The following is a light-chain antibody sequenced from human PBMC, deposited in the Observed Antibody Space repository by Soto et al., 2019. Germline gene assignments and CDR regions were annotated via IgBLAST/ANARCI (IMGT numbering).Light chain of an antibody. J-gene: IGKJ5*01. CDR2: RAS. CDR1: QNIYNN. CDR3: QQRSNWPPIT. V-gene: IGKV3-15*01. Sequence: IVMTQSPATLSVSPGERATLSCRASQNIYNNIACYQHRPGQAPRLLIYRASTRANGIPARFSGSGSGTDFTLTISSLEPEDFAIYYCQQRSNWPPITFGRGTRLEI.